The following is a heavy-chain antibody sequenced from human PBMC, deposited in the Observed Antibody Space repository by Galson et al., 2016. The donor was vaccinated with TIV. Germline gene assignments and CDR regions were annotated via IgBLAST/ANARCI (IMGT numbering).Heavy chain of an antibody. CDR2: IYTGGNT. Sequence: SLRLSCAASGFTASDNYMTWVRRAPGKGLEWVSMIYTGGNTYYADSVKGRFTISRDNSKNTLYLQMNRLRVEDTAVYYCARERRYCGNECYLYYYYGMDVWGPGTTVTVSS. D-gene: IGHD2-21*01. CDR1: GFTASDNY. CDR3: ARERRYCGNECYLYYYYGMDV. V-gene: IGHV3-66*02. J-gene: IGHJ6*02.